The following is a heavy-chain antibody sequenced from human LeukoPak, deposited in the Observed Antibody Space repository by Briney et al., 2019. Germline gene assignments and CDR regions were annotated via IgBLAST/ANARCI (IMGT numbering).Heavy chain of an antibody. D-gene: IGHD3-3*01. Sequence: GASVKVSCKASGGTFSSYAISWVRQAPGQGLEWMGGIIPIFGTANYAQKFQGRVTITADESTSTAYMELSSLRSEDTAVYYCASHTIFGVVIESYYYYGMDAWGQGTTVTVSS. V-gene: IGHV1-69*13. CDR3: ASHTIFGVVIESYYYYGMDA. CDR2: IIPIFGTA. J-gene: IGHJ6*02. CDR1: GGTFSSYA.